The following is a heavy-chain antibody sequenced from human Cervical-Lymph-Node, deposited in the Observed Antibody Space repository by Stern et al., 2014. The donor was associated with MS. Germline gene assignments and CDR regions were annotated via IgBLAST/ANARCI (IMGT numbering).Heavy chain of an antibody. Sequence: EMQLVESGGGLVKPGGSLRLSCAASGFTFSSYSMNWVRPAPGKGLEWVASISSGGSYIYYADSLKGRFTISRDNAKNSLYLQMNSLRAEDTAVYYCARGRGGNYRYYFDYWGQGTLVTVSS. CDR3: ARGRGGNYRYYFDY. CDR1: GFTFSSYS. J-gene: IGHJ4*02. D-gene: IGHD4-23*01. V-gene: IGHV3-21*01. CDR2: ISSGGSYI.